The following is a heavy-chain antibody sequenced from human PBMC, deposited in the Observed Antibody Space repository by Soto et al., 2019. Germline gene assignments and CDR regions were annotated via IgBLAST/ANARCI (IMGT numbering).Heavy chain of an antibody. J-gene: IGHJ4*02. CDR1: GDSFSKFG. CDR3: ASDHSGPD. Sequence: VWTGPEVRKPGASVNVSCMASGDSFSKFGINWVRQAPGQGLEWMGWISGYSGQTNYAQKFQGRVTMTRDTSTTTAYMELRTLRSDDTAVYFCASDHSGPDWGQGTLVTVSS. CDR2: ISGYSGQT. D-gene: IGHD6-25*01. V-gene: IGHV1-18*01.